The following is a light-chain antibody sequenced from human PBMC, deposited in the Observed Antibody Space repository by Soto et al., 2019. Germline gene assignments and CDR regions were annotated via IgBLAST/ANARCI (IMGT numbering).Light chain of an antibody. CDR1: QRVSSSY. V-gene: IGKV3-20*01. CDR2: GAS. J-gene: IGKJ1*01. Sequence: EIVKTQSPATLSVSPGERATLSCRASQRVSSSYSAWYQQKPGQAPRLLIYGASSRATGIPDRFSGSGPGTDFTLTISRLEPEDFAVYYCQQYGSSPLFGQGTKVDI. CDR3: QQYGSSPL.